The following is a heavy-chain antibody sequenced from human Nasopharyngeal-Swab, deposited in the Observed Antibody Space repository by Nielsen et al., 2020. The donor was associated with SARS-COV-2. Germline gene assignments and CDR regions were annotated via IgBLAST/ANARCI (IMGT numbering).Heavy chain of an antibody. CDR2: ISSSSSYI. J-gene: IGHJ6*02. V-gene: IGHV3-21*01. CDR3: AREEGAAAGTGGMDV. CDR1: GFTFSSYS. D-gene: IGHD6-13*01. Sequence: GESLKISCAASGFTFSSYSMNWVRQAPGKGLEWVSSISSSSSYIYYADSVKGRFTISRDNAKNSLYLQMNSLRAEDTAVYYCAREEGAAAGTGGMDVWGQGTTVTVSS.